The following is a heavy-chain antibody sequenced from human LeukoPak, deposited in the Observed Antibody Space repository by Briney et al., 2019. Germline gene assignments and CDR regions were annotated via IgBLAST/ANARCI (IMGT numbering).Heavy chain of an antibody. J-gene: IGHJ4*02. CDR2: INPDGSST. CDR1: GFTFSSYW. CDR3: VSSLGGNDN. Sequence: PGGSLRLSCAASGFTFSSYWMHWVRQAPGKGLVWVSRINPDGSSTNYADSGKGRSTISRDNAKNTLYLQMNSLRAEDTAVYYCVSSLGGNDNWGQGTLVSVSS. V-gene: IGHV3-74*01.